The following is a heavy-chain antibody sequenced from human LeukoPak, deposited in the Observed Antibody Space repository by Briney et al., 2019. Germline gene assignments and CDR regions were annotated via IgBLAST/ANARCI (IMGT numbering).Heavy chain of an antibody. CDR1: GYTFTSYG. CDR2: ISAYNGNT. V-gene: IGHV1-18*01. D-gene: IGHD1-1*01. J-gene: IGHJ6*02. Sequence: ASVKVSCKASGYTFTSYGISWVRQAPGQGLEWMGWISAYNGNTNYAQKLQGRVTMTTDTSTSTAYMELRSLRSDDTAVYYCARESVSLPKWNDRYYGMDVWGQGTTVTVSS. CDR3: ARESVSLPKWNDRYYGMDV.